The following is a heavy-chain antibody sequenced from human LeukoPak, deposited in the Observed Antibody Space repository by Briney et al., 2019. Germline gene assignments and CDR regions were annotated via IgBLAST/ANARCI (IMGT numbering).Heavy chain of an antibody. D-gene: IGHD5-12*01. V-gene: IGHV3-43*01. CDR2: ISGDSGDI. J-gene: IGHJ4*02. CDR1: GFALGDYM. Sequence: VGSLRLSCSASGFALGDYMMHWVRQGPGKGLEWVSHISGDSGDIKYGDSVWGRFSISRDNRQSSLYLHMNKLRDEDSGPYYCVKGRGGYTGFGHWGQGALVTVSS. CDR3: VKGRGGYTGFGH.